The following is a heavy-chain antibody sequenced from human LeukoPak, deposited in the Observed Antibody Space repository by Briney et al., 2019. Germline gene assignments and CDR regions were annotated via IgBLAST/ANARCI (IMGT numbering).Heavy chain of an antibody. CDR2: INHSGST. J-gene: IGHJ4*02. CDR3: ARGKRYSSSSYFDY. CDR1: GGSFSGYY. D-gene: IGHD6-6*01. Sequence: SESLSLTCAVYGGSFSGYYWGWIRQPPGKGLEWIGEINHSGSTNYNPSLKSRVTISVDTSKNQFSLKLSTATAADTAVYYCARGKRYSSSSYFDYWGQGTLVTVSS. V-gene: IGHV4-34*01.